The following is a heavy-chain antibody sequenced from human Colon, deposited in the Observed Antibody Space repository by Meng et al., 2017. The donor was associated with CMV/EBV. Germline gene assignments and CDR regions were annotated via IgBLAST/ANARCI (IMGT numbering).Heavy chain of an antibody. Sequence: QVQLVQSGAEVKKPGASVKVSCTAPGYTFSNYYMHWVRLAPGQGLEWMGRINPSSGGTDFAQKFQGRVTMTKDTSISTAYMELSSLTSDDTAVYYCATSFYGGLPWGQGTLVTVSS. V-gene: IGHV1-2*06. J-gene: IGHJ5*02. CDR1: GYTFSNYY. D-gene: IGHD2/OR15-2a*01. CDR3: ATSFYGGLP. CDR2: INPSSGGT.